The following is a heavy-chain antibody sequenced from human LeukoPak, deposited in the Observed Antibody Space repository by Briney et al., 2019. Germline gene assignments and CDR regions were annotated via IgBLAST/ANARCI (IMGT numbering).Heavy chain of an antibody. Sequence: GGSLRLSCAASGFTFSSYNMNWVRQAPGKGLEWVSSITSSSSYIYYADSVKGRFTISRDNAKNTLYLQMNSLRAEDTAVYYCAKDRDYYDSSGYDYWGQGTLVTVSS. CDR1: GFTFSSYN. J-gene: IGHJ4*02. CDR3: AKDRDYYDSSGYDY. CDR2: ITSSSSYI. V-gene: IGHV3-21*01. D-gene: IGHD3-22*01.